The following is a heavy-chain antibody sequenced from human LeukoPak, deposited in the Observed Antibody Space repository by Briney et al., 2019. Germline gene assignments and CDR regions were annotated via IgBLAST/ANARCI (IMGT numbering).Heavy chain of an antibody. D-gene: IGHD7-27*01. CDR3: ASRKLGNDY. V-gene: IGHV4-39*07. CDR1: GGSISSNNYY. J-gene: IGHJ4*02. CDR2: VFYSGST. Sequence: SETLSLTCNVSGGSISSNNYYWGWIRQSPGKGLEWIGSVFYSGSTYYNPSLKSRVTISADTSKNQFSLNLSSVTAADTAVYYCASRKLGNDYWGQGTLVTVSS.